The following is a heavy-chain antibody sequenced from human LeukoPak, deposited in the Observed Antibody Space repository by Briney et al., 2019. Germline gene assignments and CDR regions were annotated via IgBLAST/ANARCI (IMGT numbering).Heavy chain of an antibody. Sequence: ASVKVSCKASGGTFSSYAISWVRQAPGQGLEWMGGIIPIFGTANYAQKFQGRVTITTDESTSTAYMELSSLRSEDTAVYYCARDITERYCSSTGCLYGFDPWGQGTLVTVSS. CDR1: GGTFSSYA. D-gene: IGHD2-2*01. J-gene: IGHJ5*02. V-gene: IGHV1-69*05. CDR3: ARDITERYCSSTGCLYGFDP. CDR2: IIPIFGTA.